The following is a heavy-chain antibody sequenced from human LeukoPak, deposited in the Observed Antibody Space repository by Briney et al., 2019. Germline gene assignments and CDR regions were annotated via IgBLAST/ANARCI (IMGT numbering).Heavy chain of an antibody. CDR1: GFTVSSNY. V-gene: IGHV3-7*03. J-gene: IGHJ4*02. D-gene: IGHD6-13*01. Sequence: PGGSLRLSCAASGFTVSSNYMSWVRQAPGKGLEWVANIKEDGSEKYYVDSVKGRFTISRDNAKHSLDLQMNGLRAEDTAVYYCGRGTSWADYWGQGTLVIVSS. CDR2: IKEDGSEK. CDR3: GRGTSWADY.